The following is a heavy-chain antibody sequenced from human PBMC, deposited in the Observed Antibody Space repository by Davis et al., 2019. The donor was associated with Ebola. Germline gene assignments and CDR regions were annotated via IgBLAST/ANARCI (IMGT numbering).Heavy chain of an antibody. J-gene: IGHJ6*02. V-gene: IGHV3-13*01. CDR3: SRGDSSSSFFYYYAMDV. CDR1: GFTFSSYD. Sequence: GESLKISCAASGFTFSSYDMHWVRQATGKGLEWVSAIGTAGDTYYPGSVKGRFTISRDNAKNSLYLQMNSLRAGDTAVYFCSRGDSSSSFFYYYAMDVWGQGTTVTVSS. CDR2: IGTAGDT. D-gene: IGHD6-6*01.